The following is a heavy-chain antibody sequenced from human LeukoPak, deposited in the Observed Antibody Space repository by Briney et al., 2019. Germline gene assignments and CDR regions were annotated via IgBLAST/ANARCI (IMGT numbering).Heavy chain of an antibody. CDR3: AREHYGDYLYYFDY. CDR1: GYTFTGYY. D-gene: IGHD4-17*01. CDR2: INPNSGGT. J-gene: IGHJ4*02. Sequence: ASVKVSCKASGYTFTGYYMHWVRQAPGQGLEWMGRINPNSGGTNYAQKFQGRVTMTRDTSISTAYMELSRLRSDDTAVYYCAREHYGDYLYYFDYWGQGTLVTVSS. V-gene: IGHV1-2*06.